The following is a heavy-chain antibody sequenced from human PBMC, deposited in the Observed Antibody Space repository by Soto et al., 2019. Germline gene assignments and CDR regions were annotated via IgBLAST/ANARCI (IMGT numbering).Heavy chain of an antibody. CDR1: GYTFTSYD. CDR2: MNPNSGNT. CDR3: ARERSAAGTGWFDP. Sequence: QVQLVQSGAEVKKPGASVKVSCKASGYTFTSYDINWVRQATGQGLEWMGWMNPNSGNTGYAQKFQGRVTMTRNTSISTAYMELSCLRSEDTAVYYSARERSAAGTGWFDPWGQGTLVTVSS. D-gene: IGHD6-13*01. J-gene: IGHJ5*02. V-gene: IGHV1-8*01.